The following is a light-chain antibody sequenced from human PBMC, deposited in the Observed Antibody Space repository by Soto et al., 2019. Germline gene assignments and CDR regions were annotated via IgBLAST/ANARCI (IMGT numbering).Light chain of an antibody. CDR3: QQYNSWPLT. CDR2: GAS. Sequence: EIVLTQSPGTLSLSPGERATLSCRASQSVSSNLAWYQQKPGQAPRLLIYGASTRATGIPARFSGSGSGTEFTLTISSLQSEDFAVYCCQQYNSWPLTFGGGTKVDIK. CDR1: QSVSSN. V-gene: IGKV3-15*01. J-gene: IGKJ4*01.